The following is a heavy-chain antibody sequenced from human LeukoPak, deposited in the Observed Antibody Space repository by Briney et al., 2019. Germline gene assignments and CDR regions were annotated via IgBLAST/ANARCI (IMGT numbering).Heavy chain of an antibody. D-gene: IGHD5-12*01. CDR1: GFTFSSYG. CDR3: ARDGYSGYDLYYYYGMDV. V-gene: IGHV3-30*03. J-gene: IGHJ6*04. Sequence: GGSLRLSCAASGFTFSSYGMHWVRQAPGKGLEWVAVISYDGSNKYYADSVKGRFTISRDNSKNTLYLQMNSLRAEDTAVYYCARDGYSGYDLYYYYGMDVWGKGTTVTVSS. CDR2: ISYDGSNK.